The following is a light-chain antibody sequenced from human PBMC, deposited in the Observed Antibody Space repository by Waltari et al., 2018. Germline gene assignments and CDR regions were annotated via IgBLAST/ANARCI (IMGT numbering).Light chain of an antibody. V-gene: IGKV3-15*01. J-gene: IGKJ2*01. Sequence: EVLMTQSPATLSVSPGERATLSCRASQSISRNLAWYQQKPGQAPRLLIYGASTRATGIPARFSGSGSGTEFTLTISSPQSEDFAVYYCQQYNNWRTFGQGTKLEIK. CDR2: GAS. CDR1: QSISRN. CDR3: QQYNNWRT.